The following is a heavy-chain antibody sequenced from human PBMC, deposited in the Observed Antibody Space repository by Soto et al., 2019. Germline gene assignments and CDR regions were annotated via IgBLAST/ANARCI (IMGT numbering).Heavy chain of an antibody. CDR3: ARVDYYDSTGFFGY. Sequence: QVQLVESGGGVVQPGRSLRLSCAASGFTFSSHAMHWVRQAPGKGLEWVALISYDGSNKYYADSVKGRFTISRDNSKNTLYLAMTSLRVEDTAVYYCARVDYYDSTGFFGYWGQGTRVTVSS. CDR2: ISYDGSNK. V-gene: IGHV3-30-3*01. CDR1: GFTFSSHA. J-gene: IGHJ4*02. D-gene: IGHD3-22*01.